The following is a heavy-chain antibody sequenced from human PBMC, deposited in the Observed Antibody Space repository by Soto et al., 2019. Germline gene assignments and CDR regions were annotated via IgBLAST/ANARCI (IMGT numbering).Heavy chain of an antibody. CDR2: FIGSGGGT. CDR1: AFTFTSYS. D-gene: IGHD2-2*02. CDR3: ANPTYCSSTSCYTRNGSYYYYGMDV. V-gene: IGHV3-23*01. Sequence: PGGSLTLSCAASAFTFTSYSMSCVCHAPGNWLEWVSAFIGSGGGTYYADSVKGRFTTSRDNSKNTLYLQMNSLRAEDTAVYYCANPTYCSSTSCYTRNGSYYYYGMDVWGQGTTVTVSS. J-gene: IGHJ6*02.